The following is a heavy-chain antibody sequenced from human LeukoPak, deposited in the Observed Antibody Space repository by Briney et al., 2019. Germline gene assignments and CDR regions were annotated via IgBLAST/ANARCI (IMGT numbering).Heavy chain of an antibody. D-gene: IGHD3-9*01. CDR3: AHRRGDYDILTGYSEFFDY. CDR1: GGSISSYYW. CDR2: IYWNDDK. Sequence: TLSLTCTVSGGSISSYYWSWIRQPPGKALEWLALIYWNDDKRYSPSLKSRLTITKDTSKNQVVLTMTNMDPVDTATYYCAHRRGDYDILTGYSEFFDYWGQGTLVTVSS. V-gene: IGHV2-5*01. J-gene: IGHJ4*02.